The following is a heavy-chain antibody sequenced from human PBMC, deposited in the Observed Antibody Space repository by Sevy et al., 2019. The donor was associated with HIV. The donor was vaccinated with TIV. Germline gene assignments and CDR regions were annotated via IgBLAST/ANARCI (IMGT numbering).Heavy chain of an antibody. J-gene: IGHJ4*02. D-gene: IGHD4-17*01. V-gene: IGHV3-48*03. CDR2: ISNSGTTI. CDR3: AIDSPPSATTVAHFDC. Sequence: GGSLRLSCAASGFTFSSYEMSWVRQAPGKGLEWVSYISNSGTTIYYSDSVKGRFTISRDNARNSLYLQMNSLRAEDTAIYYCAIDSPPSATTVAHFDCWGQGTLVTVSS. CDR1: GFTFSSYE.